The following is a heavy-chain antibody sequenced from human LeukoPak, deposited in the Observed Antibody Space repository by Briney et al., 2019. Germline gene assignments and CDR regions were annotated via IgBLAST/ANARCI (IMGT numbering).Heavy chain of an antibody. V-gene: IGHV4-34*01. CDR3: ARGTYYYDSSGYYPKAEYFQH. CDR1: GGSFSGYY. CDR2: INHSGST. D-gene: IGHD3-22*01. J-gene: IGHJ1*01. Sequence: PSETLSLTCAVYGGSFSGYYWSWIRQPPGKGLEWIGEINHSGSTNYNPSLKSRVTISVDTSKNQFSLKLSSVTAADTAVYYCARGTYYYDSSGYYPKAEYFQHWGQGTLVTVSS.